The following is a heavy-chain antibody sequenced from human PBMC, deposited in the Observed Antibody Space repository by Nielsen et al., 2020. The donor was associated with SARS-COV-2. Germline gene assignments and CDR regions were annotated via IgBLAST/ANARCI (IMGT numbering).Heavy chain of an antibody. CDR1: GFTFSSYS. CDR3: ARDLEVGGYNFEGY. CDR2: IWYDGSNK. Sequence: LSLTCAASGFTFSSYSMNWVRQAPGKGLEWVAVIWYDGSNKYYADSVKGRFTISRDNSKNTLYLQMNSLRAEDTAVYYCARDLEVGGYNFEGYWGQGTLVTVSS. J-gene: IGHJ4*02. V-gene: IGHV3-33*08. D-gene: IGHD5-24*01.